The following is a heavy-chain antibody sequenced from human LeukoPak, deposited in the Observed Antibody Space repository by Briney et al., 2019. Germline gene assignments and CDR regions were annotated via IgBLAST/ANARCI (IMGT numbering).Heavy chain of an antibody. D-gene: IGHD3-10*01. CDR1: RGSIGTYY. CDR3: ARDSGRRGYPEYSFDY. V-gene: IGHV4-4*07. CDR2: IYTSGST. J-gene: IGHJ4*02. Sequence: PSETLSLTCTVSRGSIGTYYWSWIRQPAGKGLDWIGRIYTSGSTKKNPSLSSRVTISIDASKNQFPLRLSSLTAADTAIYYCARDSGRRGYPEYSFDYWGQGTPVIVSS.